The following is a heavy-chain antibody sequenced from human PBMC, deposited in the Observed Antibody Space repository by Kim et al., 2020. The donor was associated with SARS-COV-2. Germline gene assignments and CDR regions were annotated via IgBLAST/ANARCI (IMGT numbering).Heavy chain of an antibody. CDR2: INNYNGHI. J-gene: IGHJ4*02. Sequence: ASVKVSCKASCYTFTKYGTSWVRQAPGQGLEWMGWINNYNGHIKSGQRFQGRITMTTDTSTNTLYMELRSLTSDDTALYYCATTFCGSSTCSSVVTWFDNWGQGTLVTVSS. CDR3: ATTFCGSSTCSSVVTWFDN. D-gene: IGHD2-2*01. CDR1: CYTFTKYG. V-gene: IGHV1-18*04.